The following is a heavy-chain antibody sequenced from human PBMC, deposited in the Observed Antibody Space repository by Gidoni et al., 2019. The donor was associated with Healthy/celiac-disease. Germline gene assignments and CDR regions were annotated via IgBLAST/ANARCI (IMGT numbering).Heavy chain of an antibody. J-gene: IGHJ4*02. V-gene: IGHV3-23*01. CDR2: ISASGGGT. CDR3: ADTLLAVAGRGQGS. CDR1: GFTFSSDA. D-gene: IGHD6-19*01. Sequence: EVQLLESGGGLVQPGGSLRLSCAASGFTFSSDAMSWVRQAPGKGLEWISVISASGGGTYYADSVKGRFTISRDNSKTTLYLQMNSLRAEDTAVYYCADTLLAVAGRGQGSWGQGTLVTVSS.